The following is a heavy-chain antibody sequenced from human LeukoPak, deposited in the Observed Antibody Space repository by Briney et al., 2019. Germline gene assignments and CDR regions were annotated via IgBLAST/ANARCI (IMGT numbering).Heavy chain of an antibody. D-gene: IGHD6-13*01. CDR3: AKEYSSSWYGSYCDY. Sequence: GGSLRLSCAASGFTFSSYGMHWVRQAPGKGLEWVAFIRYDGSNKYYADSVKGRFTISRDNSKNTLSLQMNSLRAEDTAVYYCAKEYSSSWYGSYCDYWGQGTLVTVSS. CDR1: GFTFSSYG. J-gene: IGHJ4*02. CDR2: IRYDGSNK. V-gene: IGHV3-30*02.